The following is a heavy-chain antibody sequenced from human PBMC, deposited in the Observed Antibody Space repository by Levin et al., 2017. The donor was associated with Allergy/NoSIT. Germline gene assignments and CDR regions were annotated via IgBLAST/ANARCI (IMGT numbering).Heavy chain of an antibody. V-gene: IGHV3-33*01. Sequence: LSLTCAASGFTFSDYGIHWVRQAPGKGLEWVAIIWSDVNTKYYADSVKGRFTISRDNSKNMLYLQMNSLRADDTAVYYCATDSISTTYYLDYWGQGTLVTVSS. D-gene: IGHD2/OR15-2a*01. CDR3: ATDSISTTYYLDY. CDR1: GFTFSDYG. CDR2: IWSDVNTK. J-gene: IGHJ4*02.